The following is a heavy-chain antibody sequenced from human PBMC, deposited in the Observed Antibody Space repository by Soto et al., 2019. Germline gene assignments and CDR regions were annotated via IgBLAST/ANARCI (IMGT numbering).Heavy chain of an antibody. CDR1: GFTFSKSW. CDR3: TRGGGNFDY. V-gene: IGHV3-7*01. J-gene: IGHJ4*02. D-gene: IGHD3-16*01. CDR2: IKQDGSEK. Sequence: EVQLVEAGGGLVQPGGSLRLSCAASGFTFSKSWMSWVRQAPGQGLEWVANIKQDGSEKYYVDSVKGRFTVSRDNAENSLYLQMNSLIAEDTAVYYCTRGGGNFDYWGEGTLVTVSS.